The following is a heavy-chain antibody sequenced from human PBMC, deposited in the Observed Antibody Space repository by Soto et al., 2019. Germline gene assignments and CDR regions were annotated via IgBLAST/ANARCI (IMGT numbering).Heavy chain of an antibody. Sequence: GEALKISCKESGYSFAGYWITWVRQKPGKGLEWMGRIGPSDSQTYYSPSFRGHVTISVTKSITTVFLQWSSLRASDTAMYYCARQIYDSDTGPNFQYYFDSWGQATPVTVSS. V-gene: IGHV5-10-1*01. D-gene: IGHD5-18*01. J-gene: IGHJ4*02. CDR1: GYSFAGYW. CDR2: IGPSDSQT. CDR3: ARQIYDSDTGPNFQYYFDS.